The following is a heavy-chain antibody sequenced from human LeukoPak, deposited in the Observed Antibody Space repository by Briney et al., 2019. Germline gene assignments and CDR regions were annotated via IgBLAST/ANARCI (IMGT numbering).Heavy chain of an antibody. V-gene: IGHV1-46*01. CDR3: ARELQVGSGSDWFDP. CDR1: GYTFTSYY. D-gene: IGHD1-1*01. CDR2: INPSGGST. Sequence: ASAKVSCKASGYTFTSYYMHWVRQAPGQGLEWMGIINPSGGSTSYAQKFQGRVTMTRDTSTSTVHMEPSSLRSEDTAVYYCARELQVGSGSDWFDPWGQGTLVTVSS. J-gene: IGHJ5*02.